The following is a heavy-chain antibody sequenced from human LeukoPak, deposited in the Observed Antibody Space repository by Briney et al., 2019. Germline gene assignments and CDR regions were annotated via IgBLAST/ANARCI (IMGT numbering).Heavy chain of an antibody. CDR3: ARVESYYYDSSGYYFDY. J-gene: IGHJ4*02. CDR2: INSDGSST. Sequence: PGWSLRLSCAASGFTVSSYWMHWVRQAPGKGLVWVSRINSDGSSTSYADSVKGRVTISRDNAKNTLYLQMNSLRAEDTAVYYCARVESYYYDSSGYYFDYWGQGTLVTVSS. CDR1: GFTVSSYW. V-gene: IGHV3-74*01. D-gene: IGHD3-22*01.